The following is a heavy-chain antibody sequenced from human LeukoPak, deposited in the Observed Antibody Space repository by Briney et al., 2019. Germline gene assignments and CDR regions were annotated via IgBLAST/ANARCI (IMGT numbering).Heavy chain of an antibody. Sequence: SETLSLTCTVSGGSISSYYWSWIRQPPGKGLEWIGYMYYSGNTNYNPSLKSRVTILVDTSKNQFSLKLSSVTAADTAVYYCARLLIVGASPYYYGMDVWGQGTTVTVSS. V-gene: IGHV4-59*08. CDR3: ARLLIVGASPYYYGMDV. J-gene: IGHJ6*02. CDR1: GGSISSYY. D-gene: IGHD1-26*01. CDR2: MYYSGNT.